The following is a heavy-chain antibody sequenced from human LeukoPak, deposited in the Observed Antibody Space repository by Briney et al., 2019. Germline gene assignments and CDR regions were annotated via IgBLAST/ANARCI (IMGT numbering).Heavy chain of an antibody. CDR1: GFSFSSYG. D-gene: IGHD2-15*01. CDR2: IRYDGSNK. V-gene: IGHV3-30*02. Sequence: GGSLRLSCAASGFSFSSYGFHWVRQAPGKGLEWVAFIRYDGSNKYYADSVKGRFTISRDNSKNTLYLQMNSLRAEDTAVYYCARHAVVVVAAIWDYYMDVWGKGTTVTVSS. J-gene: IGHJ6*03. CDR3: ARHAVVVVAAIWDYYMDV.